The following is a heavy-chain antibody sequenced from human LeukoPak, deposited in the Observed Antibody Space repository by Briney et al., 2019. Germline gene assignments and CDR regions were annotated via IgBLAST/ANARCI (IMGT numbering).Heavy chain of an antibody. CDR1: GGSFSGYY. D-gene: IGHD6-13*01. V-gene: IGHV4-34*01. CDR2: INHSGST. J-gene: IGHJ3*02. CDR3: ARLGRGAAAKNAFDI. Sequence: PSETLSLTCAVYGGSFSGYYWSWIRQPPGKGLEWIGEINHSGSTNYNPSLKSRVTISVDTSKNQFSLKLSSVTAADTAVYYCARLGRGAAAKNAFDIWGQGTMVTVSS.